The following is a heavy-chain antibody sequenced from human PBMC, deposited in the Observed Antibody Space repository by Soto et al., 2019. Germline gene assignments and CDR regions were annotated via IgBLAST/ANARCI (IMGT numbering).Heavy chain of an antibody. Sequence: QVQLQESGPGLVKPSQTLSLTCTVSGGSISSGGYYWTWIRQHPGKGLEWIGYIYYSGSTYYNPSLKRRVTISVDTSKNQLSVKLSVVTAADTAVYYCERYIAAARIDYWGQGTLVTVS. V-gene: IGHV4-31*03. D-gene: IGHD6-13*01. CDR3: ERYIAAARIDY. CDR1: GGSISSGGYY. J-gene: IGHJ4*02. CDR2: IYYSGST.